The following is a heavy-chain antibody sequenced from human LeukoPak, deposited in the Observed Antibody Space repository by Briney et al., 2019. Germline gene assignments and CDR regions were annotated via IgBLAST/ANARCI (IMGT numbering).Heavy chain of an antibody. Sequence: PSETLSLTCTLSGASITSGAYSWSWIRQPPGKGLEFIGYIYHIGSPFYAPSLKSRVTISVDTSKNQFSLSLNSVTAADTAVYFCARADLWPVFDYWGQGVLVTVSS. J-gene: IGHJ4*02. CDR1: GASITSGAYS. D-gene: IGHD2-21*01. CDR3: ARADLWPVFDY. CDR2: IYHIGSP. V-gene: IGHV4-30-2*01.